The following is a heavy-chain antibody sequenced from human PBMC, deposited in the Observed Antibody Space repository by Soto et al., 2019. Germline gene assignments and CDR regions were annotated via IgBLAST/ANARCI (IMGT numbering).Heavy chain of an antibody. CDR3: ARPLGGYGAYALPLNY. J-gene: IGHJ4*02. CDR2: ISAYNGNT. D-gene: IGHD4-17*01. V-gene: IGHV1-18*04. Sequence: QVQLVQSGAEVKRPGASVKVSCKASGYTFTGYGIAWVRQAPGQGLEWMGWISAYNGNTLQTQKFQDRLTMTTDTSANTAYMELRSLRSDDTAVYYCARPLGGYGAYALPLNYWGQGTLVSVSS. CDR1: GYTFTGYG.